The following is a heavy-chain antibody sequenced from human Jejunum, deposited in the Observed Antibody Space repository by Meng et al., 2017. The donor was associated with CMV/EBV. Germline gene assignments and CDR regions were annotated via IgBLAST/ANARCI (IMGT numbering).Heavy chain of an antibody. CDR3: ARGGYDFWSAKSPFDY. CDR2: INPNSGDA. CDR1: TFTDYY. D-gene: IGHD3-3*01. V-gene: IGHV1-2*02. J-gene: IGHJ4*02. Sequence: TFTDYYMHWVRQAPGQGLKWMAWINPNSGDANYAQIFQGRITMTRDTSISAVYMELSSLTSDDTAVYYCARGGYDFWSAKSPFDYWGQGTLVTVSS.